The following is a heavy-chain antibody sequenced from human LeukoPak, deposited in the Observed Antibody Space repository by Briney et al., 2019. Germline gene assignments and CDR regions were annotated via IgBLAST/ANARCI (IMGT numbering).Heavy chain of an antibody. J-gene: IGHJ4*02. CDR1: GFIFGDYA. V-gene: IGHV3-49*04. CDR3: TRDDVDTAMYFDY. CDR2: IRSKAYGGTT. D-gene: IGHD5-18*01. Sequence: PGGSLRLSCTASGFIFGDYAMSWVRQAPGKGLEWVGFIRSKAYGGTTEYAASVKGRFTISRDDSKSIAYLQMNSLKTEDTAVYYCTRDDVDTAMYFDYWGQETRVTVSS.